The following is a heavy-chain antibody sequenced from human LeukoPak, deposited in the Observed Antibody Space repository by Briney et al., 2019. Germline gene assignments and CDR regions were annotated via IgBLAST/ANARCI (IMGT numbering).Heavy chain of an antibody. CDR1: GGSFSGYY. CDR2: IYYSGST. CDR3: ARVDGANGSGSYYLDY. J-gene: IGHJ4*02. Sequence: SETLSLTCAVYGGSFSGYYCNWIRQPPGKGLEWIGSIYYSGSTYYNPSLKSRVTISVDTSKNQFSLKLSSVTAADTAVYYCARVDGANGSGSYYLDYWGQGTLVTVSS. D-gene: IGHD3-10*01. V-gene: IGHV4-34*01.